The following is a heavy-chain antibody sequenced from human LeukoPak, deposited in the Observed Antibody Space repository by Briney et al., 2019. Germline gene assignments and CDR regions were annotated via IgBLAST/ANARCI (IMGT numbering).Heavy chain of an antibody. CDR1: GFTFSSYS. Sequence: GGSLRLSCAASGFTFSSYSMNWVRQAPGKELEWVSSISSSSSYIYYADSVKGRFTISRDNAKNSLYLQMNSLRAEDTAVYYCASWDPRWAVAGSTFDYWGQGTLVTVSS. V-gene: IGHV3-21*01. CDR3: ASWDPRWAVAGSTFDY. CDR2: ISSSSSYI. D-gene: IGHD6-19*01. J-gene: IGHJ4*02.